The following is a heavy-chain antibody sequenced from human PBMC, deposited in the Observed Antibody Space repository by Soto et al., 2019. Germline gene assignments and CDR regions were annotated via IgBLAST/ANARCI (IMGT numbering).Heavy chain of an antibody. CDR3: ARYGPYYYASRMDV. CDR2: LHSGGDT. Sequence: EVQLVESGGGLVQPGGSLRLSCVASGIPVSSNYMTWVRQAPGKGLEWVSVLHSGGDTYYANSVKGRFTLARHDSTNTLFLQMSSMTAEEAAVYYFARYGPYYYASRMDVWGQGTTVTFSS. CDR1: GIPVSSNY. D-gene: IGHD3-10*01. V-gene: IGHV3-53*04. J-gene: IGHJ6*02.